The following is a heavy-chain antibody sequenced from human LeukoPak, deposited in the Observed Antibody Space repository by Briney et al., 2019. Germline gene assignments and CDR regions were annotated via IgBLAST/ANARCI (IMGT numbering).Heavy chain of an antibody. V-gene: IGHV3-15*01. CDR2: IKSKTDGGTT. D-gene: IGHD2-15*01. CDR3: TTVGRSGGTCFFDY. J-gene: IGHJ4*02. CDR1: GFTFSNAW. Sequence: PGGSLRLSCAASGFTFSNAWMTWVRQAPGKGLEWVGLIKSKTDGGTTDYAAPVKGRFSLSRDDSKNTLYLQMNSLKTEDTAVYYCTTVGRSGGTCFFDYWGQGTLVTVSS.